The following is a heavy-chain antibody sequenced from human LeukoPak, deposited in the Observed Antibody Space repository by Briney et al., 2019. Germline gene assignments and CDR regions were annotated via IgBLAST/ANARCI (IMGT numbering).Heavy chain of an antibody. CDR3: ARHLYYDFWSGYYTGYNWFDP. D-gene: IGHD3-3*01. J-gene: IGHJ5*02. CDR1: GGSISSCSYY. CDR2: IYYSGST. V-gene: IGHV4-39*01. Sequence: SETLSLTCTVSGGSISSCSYYWGWIRQPPGKGLEWIGSIYYSGSTYYNPSLKSRVTISVDTSKNQFSLKLSSETAADTAVYYCARHLYYDFWSGYYTGYNWFDPWGQGTLVTVSS.